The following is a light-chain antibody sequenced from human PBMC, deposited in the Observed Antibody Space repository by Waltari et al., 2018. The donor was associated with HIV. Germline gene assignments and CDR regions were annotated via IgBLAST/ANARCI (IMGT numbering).Light chain of an antibody. J-gene: IGLJ1*01. V-gene: IGLV1-40*01. CDR3: QSYDSSLSGYV. CDR1: NSNIGAGFD. CDR2: ATT. Sequence: QSVLTQPPSVSGAPGQRVTISCTGSNSNIGAGFDGHWYQQLPGTAPKLPIYATTNRPSGVPDRFSGSKSGTSASLAITGLQAEDEADYYCQSYDSSLSGYVFATGTRVTVL.